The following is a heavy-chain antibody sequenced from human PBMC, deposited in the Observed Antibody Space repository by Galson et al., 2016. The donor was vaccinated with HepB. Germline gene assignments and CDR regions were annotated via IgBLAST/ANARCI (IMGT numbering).Heavy chain of an antibody. CDR1: GDSISSTNYY. CDR3: ARFYYGDYGRFGP. J-gene: IGHJ5*02. D-gene: IGHD4-17*01. V-gene: IGHV4-39*01. CDR2: IYYNGRT. Sequence: SETLSLTCTVSGDSISSTNYYWGWLRQTPEKGLEWIGSIYYNGRTYYNPSLESRVTMSVDPSKRQFSLKLRSVNAADTAVYYCARFYYGDYGRFGPWGQGILVTVSS.